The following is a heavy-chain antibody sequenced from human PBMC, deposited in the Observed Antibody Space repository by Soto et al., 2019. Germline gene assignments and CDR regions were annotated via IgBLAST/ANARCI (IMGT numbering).Heavy chain of an antibody. J-gene: IGHJ5*02. Sequence: SETLSLICTVSGGSISSSSHYWGWIRQPPGKGLEWIGSIFYGGSTFYNPSLKSRVTISVDTSNNRFSLRLSSVTAADTAMYFCATQGSLNKWFDPWGQGTLVTVSS. CDR3: ATQGSLNKWFDP. V-gene: IGHV4-39*01. CDR1: GGSISSSSHY. CDR2: IFYGGST. D-gene: IGHD1-26*01.